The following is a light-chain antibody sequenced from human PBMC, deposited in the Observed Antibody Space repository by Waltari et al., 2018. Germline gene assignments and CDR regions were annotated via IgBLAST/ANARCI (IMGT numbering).Light chain of an antibody. Sequence: QSVLTQSPSASGTPGQRVTISCSGSSSNIGDNVVNWYQQLPGKAHKLLRYMNDQRPSGVPDRFSASKSGTSATLAISGLQSEEEAEDDCAAWDDRMNGHWVFGGGTKVTVL. CDR3: AAWDDRMNGHWV. J-gene: IGLJ3*02. V-gene: IGLV1-44*01. CDR2: MND. CDR1: SSNIGDNV.